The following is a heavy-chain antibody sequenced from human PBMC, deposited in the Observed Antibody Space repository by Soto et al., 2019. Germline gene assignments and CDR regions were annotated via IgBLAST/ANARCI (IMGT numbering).Heavy chain of an antibody. CDR2: IYYSGST. D-gene: IGHD2-2*01. V-gene: IGHV4-39*01. Sequence: QLQLQESGPGLVKPSETLSLTCTVSGGSISSSSYYWGWIRQPPGKGLEWIGSIYYSGSTYYNPSLKRRVTISVDTSKNQFSLKLSSVTAADTAVYYCARRCSSTSCYDYWGQGTLVTVSS. CDR3: ARRCSSTSCYDY. J-gene: IGHJ4*02. CDR1: GGSISSSSYY.